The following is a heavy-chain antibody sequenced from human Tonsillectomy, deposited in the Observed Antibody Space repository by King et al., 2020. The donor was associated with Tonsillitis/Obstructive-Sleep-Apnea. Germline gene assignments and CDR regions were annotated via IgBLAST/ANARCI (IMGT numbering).Heavy chain of an antibody. Sequence: VQLVESGGGLVQPGGSLRLSCAASGFTFSSYEMNWVRQAPGKGLEWVSYISRSGNTMYYADSVRGRFTISRDNAKNSLFLQMNSLRVEDTAVYYCVGLGSSESHSALDHWAQGTLVTVSS. J-gene: IGHJ4*02. V-gene: IGHV3-48*03. CDR3: VGLGSSESHSALDH. CDR1: GFTFSSYE. CDR2: ISRSGNTM. D-gene: IGHD3-10*01.